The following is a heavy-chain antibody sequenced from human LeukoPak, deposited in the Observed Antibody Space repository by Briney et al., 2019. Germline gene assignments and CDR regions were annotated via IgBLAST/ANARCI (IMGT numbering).Heavy chain of an antibody. J-gene: IGHJ4*02. Sequence: GGSLRLSXAASGFTFSSYWMSWVRQAPGKGLEWVANIKQDGSEKSYVDSVKGRFTISRDNAKNSLYLQMNSLRAEDTAVYYCARKGIVGATKEGYYFDYWGQGTLVTVSS. D-gene: IGHD1-26*01. V-gene: IGHV3-7*01. CDR2: IKQDGSEK. CDR1: GFTFSSYW. CDR3: ARKGIVGATKEGYYFDY.